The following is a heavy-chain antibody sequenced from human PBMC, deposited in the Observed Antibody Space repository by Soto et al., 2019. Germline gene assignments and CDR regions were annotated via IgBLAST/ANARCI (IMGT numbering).Heavy chain of an antibody. CDR1: GGSISSGDYY. CDR3: ARVGLETQVY. V-gene: IGHV4-30-4*01. J-gene: IGHJ4*02. CDR2: IYYSGST. Sequence: SETLSLTCTVSGGSISSGDYYWSWIRQPPGKGLEWIGYIYYSGSTYYNPSLKSRVTISVDTSKNQFSLKPSSVTAADTAVYYCARVGLETQVYWGQGTLVTVSS.